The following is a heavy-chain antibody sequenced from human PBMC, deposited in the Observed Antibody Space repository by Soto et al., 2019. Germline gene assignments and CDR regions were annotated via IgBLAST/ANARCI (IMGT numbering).Heavy chain of an antibody. CDR2: IVVGSGNT. Sequence: ASVKVSCEASGFTFTSSAMQWVRQARGQRLEWIGWIVVGSGNTNYAQKFQERVTITRDTSKNQVSLKVNSVTAADTAVYYCARDHPHSYGVYYFDYWGQGTPVTVSS. D-gene: IGHD5-18*01. V-gene: IGHV1-58*02. J-gene: IGHJ4*02. CDR3: ARDHPHSYGVYYFDY. CDR1: GFTFTSSA.